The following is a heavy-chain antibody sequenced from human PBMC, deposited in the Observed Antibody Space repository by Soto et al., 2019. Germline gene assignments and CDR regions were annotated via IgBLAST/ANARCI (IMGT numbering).Heavy chain of an antibody. CDR1: GFTFSSYA. V-gene: IGHV3-23*01. D-gene: IGHD2-21*02. CDR2: ISGSGGST. CDR3: AKDHIIVVVTAPSAEYFQH. J-gene: IGHJ1*01. Sequence: GGSLRLSCAASGFTFSSYAMSWVRQAPGKGLEWVSAISGSGGSTYYADSVKGRFTISRDNSKNTLYLQMNSLRAEDTAVYYCAKDHIIVVVTAPSAEYFQHWGQGTLVTVSS.